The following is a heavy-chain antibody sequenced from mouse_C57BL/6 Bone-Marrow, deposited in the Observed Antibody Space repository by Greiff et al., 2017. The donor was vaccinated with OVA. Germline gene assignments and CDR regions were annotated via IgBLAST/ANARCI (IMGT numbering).Heavy chain of an antibody. Sequence: EVHLVESGGGLVKPGGSLKLSCAASGFTFSDYGMHWVRQAPEKGLEWVAYISSGSSTIYYADTVKGRFTISRDNAKNTLFLQMTSLRSEDTAMYYCAYGSSYYYAMDYWGQGTSVTVSS. V-gene: IGHV5-17*01. CDR1: GFTFSDYG. J-gene: IGHJ4*01. CDR2: ISSGSSTI. D-gene: IGHD1-1*01. CDR3: AYGSSYYYAMDY.